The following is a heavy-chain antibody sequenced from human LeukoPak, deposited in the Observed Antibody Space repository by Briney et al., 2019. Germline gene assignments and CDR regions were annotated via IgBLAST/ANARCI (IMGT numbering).Heavy chain of an antibody. D-gene: IGHD2-21*02. V-gene: IGHV3-7*01. Sequence: GGSLRLSCVVSGFTFNRCRMNWVRQAPGKGLEWVAHINPDGRDTYYVDSVKGRFTISRDNAQNSMYLQMNSLRVEDTAVYYCTSWGDTTAEYYQRWGQGTLVTVSS. CDR1: GFTFNRCR. CDR3: TSWGDTTAEYYQR. CDR2: INPDGRDT. J-gene: IGHJ1*01.